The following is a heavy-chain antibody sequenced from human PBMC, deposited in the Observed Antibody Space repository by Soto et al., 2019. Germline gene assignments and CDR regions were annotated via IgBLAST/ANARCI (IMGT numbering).Heavy chain of an antibody. V-gene: IGHV1-8*02. D-gene: IGHD5-12*01. J-gene: IGHJ6*03. Sequence: GASVKVSCKASGYTFTSYGISWVRQPPGQGLEWKGWMNPNSGNTGYAQKFQGRVTMTRNTSINTAYMELSSLRSEDTAVYYCARWFGGYDHMGGYYYYYMDVWGKGTTVTVSS. CDR3: ARWFGGYDHMGGYYYYYMDV. CDR2: MNPNSGNT. CDR1: GYTFTSYG.